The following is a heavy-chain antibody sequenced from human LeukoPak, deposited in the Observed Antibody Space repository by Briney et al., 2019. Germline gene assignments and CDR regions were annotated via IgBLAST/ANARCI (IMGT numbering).Heavy chain of an antibody. D-gene: IGHD1-26*01. CDR2: ISSSSSTI. V-gene: IGHV3-48*04. CDR1: GFTFSSYS. Sequence: PTGGSLRLSCAASGFTFSSYSMNWVRQAPGKGLEWVSYISSSSSTIYYADSVKGRFTISRDNAKNSLYLQMNSLRAEDTAVYYCARANRELHDAFDIWGQGTMVTVSS. J-gene: IGHJ3*02. CDR3: ARANRELHDAFDI.